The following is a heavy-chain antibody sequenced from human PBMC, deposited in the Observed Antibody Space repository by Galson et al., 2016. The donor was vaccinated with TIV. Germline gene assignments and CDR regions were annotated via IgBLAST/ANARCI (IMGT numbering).Heavy chain of an antibody. CDR2: VDWDDDK. CDR3: ARVEMVGYSRAPGGYYHAMDV. Sequence: PALVTPTQTLTLTCTLSGFSLSTAGMSVHWIRQPPGKALEWLARVDWDDDKYYSVSQRTRLTISKDTSKNQVVLKMTNIDPVDSATYYCARVEMVGYSRAPGGYYHAMDVWGQGTTVTVSS. J-gene: IGHJ6*02. CDR1: GFSLSTAGMS. D-gene: IGHD5-18*01. V-gene: IGHV2-70*11.